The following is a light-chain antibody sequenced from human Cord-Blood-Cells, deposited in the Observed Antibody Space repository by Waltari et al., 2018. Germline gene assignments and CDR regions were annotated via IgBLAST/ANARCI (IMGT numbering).Light chain of an antibody. CDR1: QSVSSN. V-gene: IGKV3-15*01. Sequence: IVMTQSPATLSVSLGERATLSCRDSQSVSSNLAWYQQKPGQAPRLLIYGASTRATGIPARVSGSGSGTEFTLTISRLQSEDFAVYYCQQYNNWPRTFGQGTKVEIK. CDR3: QQYNNWPRT. J-gene: IGKJ1*01. CDR2: GAS.